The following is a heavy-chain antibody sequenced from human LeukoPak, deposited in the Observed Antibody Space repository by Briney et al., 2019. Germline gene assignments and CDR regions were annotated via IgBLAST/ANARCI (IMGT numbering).Heavy chain of an antibody. Sequence: SETLSLTCTVSGASISSYYWTWIRQPPGKGLEWIGSIYHSGSTYYNPSLKSRVTISVDTSKNQFSLKLSSVTAADTAVYYCARDKDWEVYWGQGTLVTVSS. J-gene: IGHJ4*02. CDR2: IYHSGST. D-gene: IGHD1-26*01. CDR3: ARDKDWEVY. V-gene: IGHV4-38-2*02. CDR1: GASISSYY.